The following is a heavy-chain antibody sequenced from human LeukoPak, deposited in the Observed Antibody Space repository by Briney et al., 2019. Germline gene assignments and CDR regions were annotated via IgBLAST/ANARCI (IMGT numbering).Heavy chain of an antibody. CDR1: GYTFTSYG. V-gene: IGHV1-18*01. CDR3: ARDRGTSFFTIFGVVIVDDAFDI. D-gene: IGHD3-3*01. Sequence: ASVKVSCKASGYTFTSYGISWVRQAPGQGLEWMGWISAYNGNTNYAQRLQGRVTMTTDTSTSTAYMELRSLRSDDTAVYYCARDRGTSFFTIFGVVIVDDAFDIWGQGTMVTVSS. CDR2: ISAYNGNT. J-gene: IGHJ3*02.